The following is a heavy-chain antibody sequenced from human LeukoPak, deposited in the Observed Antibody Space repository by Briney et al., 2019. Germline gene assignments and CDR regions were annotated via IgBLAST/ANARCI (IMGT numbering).Heavy chain of an antibody. CDR3: ARGTTYYYGSGGNWFDP. V-gene: IGHV4-4*02. CDR2: IYYSGST. D-gene: IGHD3-10*01. CDR1: GGSISSSNW. Sequence: SETLSLTCAVSGGSISSSNWWSWVRQPPGKGLEWIAEIYYSGSTNYNPSLKSRVTMSVDKSKNQFSLKLSSVTAADTAVYYCARGTTYYYGSGGNWFDPSGQGTLVTVSS. J-gene: IGHJ5*02.